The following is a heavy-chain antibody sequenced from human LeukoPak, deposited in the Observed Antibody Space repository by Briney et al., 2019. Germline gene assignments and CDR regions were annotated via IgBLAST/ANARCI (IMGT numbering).Heavy chain of an antibody. CDR1: GFTFSSYW. V-gene: IGHV3-7*01. Sequence: PGGSLRLSCAASGFTFSSYWMSWVRQAPGKGLEWVANIKQDGSEKYYVDSVKGRFTISRDNAKNSLYLQMNSLRAEDTAVYYCARDSSYYDFWSGYEGAYFDYWGQGTLVTVSS. CDR3: ARDSSYYDFWSGYEGAYFDY. CDR2: IKQDGSEK. J-gene: IGHJ4*02. D-gene: IGHD3-3*01.